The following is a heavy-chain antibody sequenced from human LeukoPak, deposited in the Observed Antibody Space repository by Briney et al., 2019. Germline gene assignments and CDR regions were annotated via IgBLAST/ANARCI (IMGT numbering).Heavy chain of an antibody. V-gene: IGHV4-59*12. J-gene: IGHJ4*02. CDR3: ARVAAGKGYPFDY. D-gene: IGHD6-13*01. Sequence: PSETLSLTCTVSGGSISSYYWSWIRQPPGKGLEWIGYIYHSGSTNYNPSLKSRVTISVDTSKNQFSLKLSSVTAADTAVYYCARVAAGKGYPFDYWGQGTLVTVSS. CDR2: IYHSGST. CDR1: GGSISSYY.